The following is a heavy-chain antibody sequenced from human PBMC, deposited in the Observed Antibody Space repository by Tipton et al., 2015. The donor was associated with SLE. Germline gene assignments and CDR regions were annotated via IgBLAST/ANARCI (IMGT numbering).Heavy chain of an antibody. D-gene: IGHD6-13*01. CDR2: IYSSGST. J-gene: IGHJ6*02. Sequence: TLSLTCTVSGGSISSYYWRWIRQPPGKGLEWIGYIYSSGSTNYNPSLKSQVTISEDTAKTQFSLKLSSVTAADTAVYYCARQGQQLVRPYYYGMDVWGQGTTVTVSS. CDR3: ARQGQQLVRPYYYGMDV. V-gene: IGHV4-59*08. CDR1: GGSISSYY.